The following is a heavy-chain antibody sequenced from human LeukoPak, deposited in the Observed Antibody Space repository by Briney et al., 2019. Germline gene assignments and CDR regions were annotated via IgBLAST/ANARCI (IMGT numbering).Heavy chain of an antibody. V-gene: IGHV3-21*01. CDR2: ISSSRSYI. D-gene: IGHD6-19*01. J-gene: IGHJ3*02. CDR3: AREGSGYSSGWYPEAFDI. CDR1: GFTFCSYS. Sequence: PGGSLRLSCAASGFTFCSYSMNWVRQAPGKGLEWVSSISSSRSYIHYVDSVKGRFTISRDNAKNSLYLQMNSLRAEDTAVYYCAREGSGYSSGWYPEAFDIWGQGTMVTVSS.